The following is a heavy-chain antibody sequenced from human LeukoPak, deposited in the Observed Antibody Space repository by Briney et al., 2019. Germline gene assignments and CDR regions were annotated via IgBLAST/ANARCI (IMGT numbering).Heavy chain of an antibody. V-gene: IGHV3-23*01. J-gene: IGHJ4*02. CDR1: GFTSSIYA. CDR3: AKPLHDYGDSYFDY. D-gene: IGHD4-17*01. CDR2: IGGRGGKT. Sequence: GGSLRLSCAASGFTSSIYAMTWVRQAPGKGLEWVSAIGGRGGKTYYAGSVKGRFTISRDNSKNTLYLQMNSLRAEDTAVYYCAKPLHDYGDSYFDYWGQGTLVTVSS.